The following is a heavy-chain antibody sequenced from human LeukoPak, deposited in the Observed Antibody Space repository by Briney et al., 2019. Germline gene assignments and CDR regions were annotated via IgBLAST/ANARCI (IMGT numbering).Heavy chain of an antibody. CDR3: ARDKQQLVLATFDY. V-gene: IGHV4-39*02. CDR2: INYRGTT. Sequence: PSETLSLTCTVSGASVSSSDYYWGWIRQPPGKGLEFIGSINYRGTTYYNPSLKSRVTISVDTSKNQFSLKLSSVTAADTAVYYCARDKQQLVLATFDYWGQGTLVTVSS. J-gene: IGHJ4*02. CDR1: GASVSSSDYY. D-gene: IGHD6-13*01.